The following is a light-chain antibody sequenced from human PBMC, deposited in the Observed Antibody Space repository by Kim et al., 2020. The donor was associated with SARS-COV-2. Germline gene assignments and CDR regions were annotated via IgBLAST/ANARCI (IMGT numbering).Light chain of an antibody. Sequence: AIRMTQSPSSFSASTGDRVTITCRASQDISTYLAWYQQKLGKAPNLLIYAASTLQSGVPSRFSGSGSGTEFTLTISCLQSEDFATYYCQQYYSYPRTFGPGTKVDIK. CDR2: AAS. CDR1: QDISTY. CDR3: QQYYSYPRT. V-gene: IGKV1-8*01. J-gene: IGKJ3*01.